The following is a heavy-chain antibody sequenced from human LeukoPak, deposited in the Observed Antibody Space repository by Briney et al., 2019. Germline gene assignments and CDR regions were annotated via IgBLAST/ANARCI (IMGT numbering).Heavy chain of an antibody. V-gene: IGHV3-7*01. Sequence: GGSLRLSCAASDFTFSSYWMTWARQAPGKGLEWVANIKQDGSETYYVDSVKGRFTIFRDNAKNSLYLQMNGLRAEDTAVYYCARGGGYYIYWGQGTLVTVSS. CDR2: IKQDGSET. D-gene: IGHD3-22*01. CDR3: ARGGGYYIY. CDR1: DFTFSSYW. J-gene: IGHJ4*02.